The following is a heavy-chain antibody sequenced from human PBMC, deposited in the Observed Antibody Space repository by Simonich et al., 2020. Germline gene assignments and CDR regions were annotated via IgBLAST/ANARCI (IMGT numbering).Heavy chain of an antibody. V-gene: IGHV1-18*01. D-gene: IGHD2-15*01. CDR1: GYTFTSYG. CDR3: ARASRGTWWYYYFDY. J-gene: IGHJ4*02. CDR2: ISPYNGNP. Sequence: QVQLVQSGAEVKKPGASVKVSCKASGYTFTSYGISWVLQTPGQGLGWMGAISPYNGNPNPAQKLQCRVPVTTYTSTSTVYMELMSLRSDDTAVYYCARASRGTWWYYYFDYWGQGTLVTVSS.